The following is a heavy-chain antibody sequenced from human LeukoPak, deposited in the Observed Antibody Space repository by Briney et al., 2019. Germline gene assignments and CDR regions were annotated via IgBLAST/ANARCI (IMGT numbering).Heavy chain of an antibody. J-gene: IGHJ3*02. CDR3: ARIPHYVWGSYRRDAFDI. Sequence: PSETLSLTCAVYGGSFSGYYWSWIRQPPGKGLEWIGEINHSGSTNYNPSLESRVTISVDTSKNQFSLKLSSVTAADTAVYYCARIPHYVWGSYRRDAFDIWGQGTMVTVSS. CDR2: INHSGST. CDR1: GGSFSGYY. V-gene: IGHV4-34*01. D-gene: IGHD3-16*02.